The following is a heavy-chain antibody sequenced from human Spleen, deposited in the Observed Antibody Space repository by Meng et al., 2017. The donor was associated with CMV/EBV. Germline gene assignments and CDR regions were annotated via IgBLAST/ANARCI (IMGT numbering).Heavy chain of an antibody. CDR1: CGSISSSSYY. CDR2: IYYSGST. D-gene: IGHD6-19*01. CDR3: ARGGSSGWSLNWFDP. J-gene: IGHJ5*02. Sequence: HPELRGSGPGLLKPSETLSLTCTVSCGSISSSSYYWGWIRQPPGKGLEWIGSIYYSGSTYYNPSLKSRVTISVDTSKNQFSLKLSSVTAADTAVYYCARGGSSGWSLNWFDPWGQGTLVTVSS. V-gene: IGHV4-39*07.